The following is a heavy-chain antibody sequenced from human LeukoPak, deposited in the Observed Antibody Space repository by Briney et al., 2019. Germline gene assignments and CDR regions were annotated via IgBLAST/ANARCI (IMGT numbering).Heavy chain of an antibody. CDR3: ARQQLPNGPYYFDY. Sequence: SETLSLTCTVSGGTISSYYWNWIRQPPGKGLEWIGYIYYSGGVNYNPSMKSRRTISVDTSKTQFSLRLTSVTAAATAVYYCARQQLPNGPYYFDYWGQGTLVTISS. D-gene: IGHD6-13*01. CDR1: GGTISSYY. J-gene: IGHJ4*02. CDR2: IYYSGGV. V-gene: IGHV4-59*01.